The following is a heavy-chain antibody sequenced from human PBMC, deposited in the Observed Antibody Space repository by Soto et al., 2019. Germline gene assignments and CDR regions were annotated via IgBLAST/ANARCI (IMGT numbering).Heavy chain of an antibody. J-gene: IGHJ3*02. D-gene: IGHD1-26*01. CDR1: GGTFSSYA. V-gene: IGHV1-69*01. CDR3: ARDRGSHTTAAFDI. Sequence: VKVSCKASGGTFSSYAISWVRQAPGQGLEWMGGIIPIFGTANYAQKFQGRVTITADESTSTAYMELSSLRSEDTAVYYCARDRGSHTTAAFDIWGQGTMVTVSS. CDR2: IIPIFGTA.